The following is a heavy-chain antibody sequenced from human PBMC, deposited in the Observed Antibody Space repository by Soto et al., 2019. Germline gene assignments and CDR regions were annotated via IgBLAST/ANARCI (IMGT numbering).Heavy chain of an antibody. J-gene: IGHJ4*02. V-gene: IGHV3-53*05. Sequence: GGSLRLSCAASGFTVSSNFMNWVRQAPGKGLEWLSVIFPGGSTYYADSMKCRFTISRDISKNTVFLQMNSLRSDDTAVYYCARDAAAGLNDYWGQGTLVTVSS. CDR2: IFPGGST. CDR3: ARDAAAGLNDY. D-gene: IGHD6-13*01. CDR1: GFTVSSNF.